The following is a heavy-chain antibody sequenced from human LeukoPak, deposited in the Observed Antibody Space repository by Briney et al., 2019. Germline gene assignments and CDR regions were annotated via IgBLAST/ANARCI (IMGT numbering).Heavy chain of an antibody. D-gene: IGHD2-2*01. J-gene: IGHJ6*02. V-gene: IGHV4-4*02. Sequence: KASETLSLTCTVSGGSISSSNWWSWVRQPPGKGLEWIGEIYHSGSTNYNPSLKSRVTISVDKSKNQFSLKLSSVTAADTGVYYCARGYCSSTSCPNNYYYYGMDVWGQGTTVTVSS. CDR2: IYHSGST. CDR1: GGSISSSNW. CDR3: ARGYCSSTSCPNNYYYYGMDV.